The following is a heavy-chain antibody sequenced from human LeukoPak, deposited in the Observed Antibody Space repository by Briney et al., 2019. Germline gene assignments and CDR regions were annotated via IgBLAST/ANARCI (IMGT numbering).Heavy chain of an antibody. V-gene: IGHV1-2*02. CDR2: ISPTSSGT. Sequence: ASVKVSCKASGYTFIDYYMHWVRQAPGQGLEWMGWISPTSSGTNYAQKFQDRVTMTRDTSISTAYMELSGLRSDDAALYYCARDGNFDYWGQGTLVTVSP. D-gene: IGHD2-15*01. CDR3: ARDGNFDY. CDR1: GYTFIDYY. J-gene: IGHJ4*02.